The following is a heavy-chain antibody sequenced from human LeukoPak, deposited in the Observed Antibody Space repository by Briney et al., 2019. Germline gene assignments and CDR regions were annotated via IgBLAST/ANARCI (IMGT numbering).Heavy chain of an antibody. D-gene: IGHD2-2*01. CDR2: IYYSGST. Sequence: IPSETLSLTCTVPGGSISSGGYYWSWIRQHPGKGLEWVGYIYYSGSTYYNPSLKSRVTISVDTSKNQFSLKLSSVTAADTAVYYCARDPGYCRSTTCYGGAFDIWGQGTMVTVSS. V-gene: IGHV4-31*03. J-gene: IGHJ3*02. CDR3: ARDPGYCRSTTCYGGAFDI. CDR1: GGSISSGGYY.